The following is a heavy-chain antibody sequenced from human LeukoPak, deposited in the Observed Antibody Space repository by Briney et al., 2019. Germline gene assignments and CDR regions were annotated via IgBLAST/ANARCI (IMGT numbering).Heavy chain of an antibody. Sequence: GGSLRLSCAGSGFPFNTYAMSWVRQAPGKGLEYISVIRPTGTNTYYASSVKGRFTISRDDSRTTVYLQMSSLRAEDTAIYYCAKLAFYETSAPLRDISFWGQGTLVTVSS. J-gene: IGHJ4*02. D-gene: IGHD3-3*02. V-gene: IGHV3-23*01. CDR1: GFPFNTYA. CDR3: AKLAFYETSAPLRDISF. CDR2: IRPTGTNT.